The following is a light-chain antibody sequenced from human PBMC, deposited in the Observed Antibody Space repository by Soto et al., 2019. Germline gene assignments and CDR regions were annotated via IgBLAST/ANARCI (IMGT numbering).Light chain of an antibody. J-gene: IGKJ1*01. CDR2: AAS. CDR3: QQYGSSGGIT. Sequence: EIVLTQSPGTLSLSPGERATLSCMASQTVINNQLAWYQQTPGQAPRLLIYAASSRATGIPDRFSGSGSGTDFTLTITRLEPEDSAMYYCQQYGSSGGITFGHGTKVDIK. V-gene: IGKV3-20*01. CDR1: QTVINNQ.